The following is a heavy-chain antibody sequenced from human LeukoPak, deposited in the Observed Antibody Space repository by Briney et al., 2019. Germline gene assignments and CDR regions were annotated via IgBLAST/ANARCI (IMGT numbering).Heavy chain of an antibody. CDR2: ISYDGSNK. J-gene: IGHJ2*01. CDR1: GFTFSSYG. CDR3: VKDLGGGSGCYDL. V-gene: IGHV3-30*18. Sequence: PGGSLRLSCAASGFTFSSYGMHWVRQAPGKGLEWVAIISYDGSNKYYADSVQGRFTISRDNSKNTLYLQMNSLRAEDTAVYYCVKDLGGGSGCYDLWGRGTLVTVSS. D-gene: IGHD6-19*01.